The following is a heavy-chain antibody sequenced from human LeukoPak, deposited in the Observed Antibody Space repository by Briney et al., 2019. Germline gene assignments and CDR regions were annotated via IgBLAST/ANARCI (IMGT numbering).Heavy chain of an antibody. CDR3: ARGFRYSDDRGSYSHFFYFDY. D-gene: IGHD3-10*02. V-gene: IGHV4-30-2*01. CDR2: IYHSGST. J-gene: IGHJ4*02. Sequence: SETLSLTCAVSGGSISSGGYSWSWIRQPPGKGLEWIGYIYHSGSTYYNPSLKSRVTISVDRSKNQFSLKLSSVTAADTAVYYCARGFRYSDDRGSYSHFFYFDYWGLGTLVTVSS. CDR1: GGSISSGGYS.